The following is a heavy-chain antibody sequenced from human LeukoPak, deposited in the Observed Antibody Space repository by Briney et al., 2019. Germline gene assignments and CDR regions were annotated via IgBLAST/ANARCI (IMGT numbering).Heavy chain of an antibody. CDR1: GYTFTSYG. CDR2: ISAYNGNT. J-gene: IGHJ3*02. CDR3: ARGLPMVRGVIIIDDAFDI. V-gene: IGHV1-18*01. Sequence: ASVKVSCKASGYTFTSYGISWVRQAPGQGLEWMGWISAYNGNTNYAQKLQGRVTMTTDTSTSTAYMELRSLRSDDTAVYYCARGLPMVRGVIIIDDAFDIWGQGTMVTVSS. D-gene: IGHD3-10*01.